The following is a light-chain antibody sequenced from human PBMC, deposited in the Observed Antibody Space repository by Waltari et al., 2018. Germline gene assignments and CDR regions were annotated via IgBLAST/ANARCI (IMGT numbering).Light chain of an antibody. CDR1: SSDVGGYHY. V-gene: IGLV2-11*01. CDR2: EVS. J-gene: IGLJ2*01. Sequence: QSALTQPRSVSGSPGQSVTIPCTGTSSDVGGYHYVSWYQQHPGKAPKLMIYEVSKRPSGVPDRFSGSKSGNTASLTISGLQAEDEADYYCCSYAGSFVVFGGGTKLTVL. CDR3: CSYAGSFVV.